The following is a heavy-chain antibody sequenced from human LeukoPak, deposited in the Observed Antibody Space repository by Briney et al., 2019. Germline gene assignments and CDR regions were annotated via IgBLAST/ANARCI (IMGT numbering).Heavy chain of an antibody. J-gene: IGHJ5*02. Sequence: SETLSLTCAVYGGSFSGYYWSWIRQPPGKGLEWIGEINHSGSTNYNPSLKSRVTISVDTSKNQFSLKLSSVTAADTAVYYCARGRYSYGYYWFDPWGQGTLVTVSS. D-gene: IGHD5-18*01. CDR3: ARGRYSYGYYWFDP. V-gene: IGHV4-34*01. CDR1: GGSFSGYY. CDR2: INHSGST.